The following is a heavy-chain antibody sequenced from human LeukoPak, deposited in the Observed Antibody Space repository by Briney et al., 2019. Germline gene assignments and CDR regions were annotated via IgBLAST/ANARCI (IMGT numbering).Heavy chain of an antibody. Sequence: PSETLSLTCTVSGGSISSSSYYWGWLRQPPGKGLEWIGSIYYSGSTYYNPSLKSQVTISVDTSKNQFSLKLSSVTAADTAVYYCARHRLGYYPYYFDYWGQGTLVTVSS. V-gene: IGHV4-39*01. CDR3: ARHRLGYYPYYFDY. CDR2: IYYSGST. CDR1: GGSISSSSYY. J-gene: IGHJ4*02. D-gene: IGHD3-22*01.